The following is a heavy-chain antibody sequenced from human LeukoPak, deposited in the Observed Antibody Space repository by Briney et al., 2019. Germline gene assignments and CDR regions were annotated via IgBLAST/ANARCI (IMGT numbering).Heavy chain of an antibody. Sequence: GGSLRLSCAASGFTFSSYWMHWVRQAPGKGLVWVSRINSDGSSTSYAGSVKGRFTISRDNAKNTLYLQMNSLRAEDTAVYYCARDLPAGIAAAATFDYWGQGTLVTVSS. CDR1: GFTFSSYW. J-gene: IGHJ4*02. CDR2: INSDGSST. V-gene: IGHV3-74*01. CDR3: ARDLPAGIAAAATFDY. D-gene: IGHD6-13*01.